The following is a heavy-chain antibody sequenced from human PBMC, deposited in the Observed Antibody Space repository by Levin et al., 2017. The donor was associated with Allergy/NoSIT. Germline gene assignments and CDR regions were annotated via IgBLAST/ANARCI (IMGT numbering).Heavy chain of an antibody. CDR1: GFSFSSYA. D-gene: IGHD3-3*01. J-gene: IGHJ4*02. Sequence: GGSLRLSCAASGFSFSSYAMHWVRQAPGKGLEWVAFISYDGTNKDYADSVKGRFTVSRDNSKNTLYLQMHSLTADDTAIYYCARHNPPRFPLDYWGQGTLVTVSS. CDR2: ISYDGTNK. V-gene: IGHV3-30-3*01. CDR3: ARHNPPRFPLDY.